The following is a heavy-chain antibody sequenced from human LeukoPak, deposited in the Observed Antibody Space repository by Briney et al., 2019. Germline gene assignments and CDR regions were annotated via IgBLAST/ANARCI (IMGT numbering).Heavy chain of an antibody. CDR2: ISSSSSYI. Sequence: PGGPLRLSCAASGFTFSSYSMNWVRQAPGKGLEWVSSISSSSSYIYYADSVRGRFTISRDNAKNSLYLQMNSLRAEDTAVYYCATLAAGYSSSWYNSGLLDYWGQGTLVTVSS. CDR1: GFTFSSYS. J-gene: IGHJ4*02. D-gene: IGHD6-13*01. V-gene: IGHV3-21*01. CDR3: ATLAAGYSSSWYNSGLLDY.